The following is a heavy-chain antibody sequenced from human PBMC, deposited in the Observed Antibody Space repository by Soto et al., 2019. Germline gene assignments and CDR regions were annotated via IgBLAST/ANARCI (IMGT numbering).Heavy chain of an antibody. CDR2: IYYSGSA. CDR1: GGSFSSGGYY. V-gene: IGHV4-31*03. J-gene: IGHJ3*02. D-gene: IGHD3-9*01. CDR3: ARPFTRMSSIDGFDI. Sequence: PSETLSLTCTVSGGSFSSGGYYWNWIRQHPGKGLEWIGYIYYSGSAYYNPSLKSRVTMSVDTSKNQFSLTLSSVTAADTAVYYCARPFTRMSSIDGFDIWGQGTMVTVSS.